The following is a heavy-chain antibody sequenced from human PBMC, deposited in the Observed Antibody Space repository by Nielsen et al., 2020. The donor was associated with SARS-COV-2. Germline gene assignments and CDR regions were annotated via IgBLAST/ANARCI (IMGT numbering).Heavy chain of an antibody. CDR2: INHSGST. CDR1: GGSFSGYY. V-gene: IGHV4-34*09. Sequence: SETLSLTCAVYGGSFSGYYWSWIRQPPGKGLEWIGEINHSGSTNYNPSLKSRVTISVDTSKNQFSLKLSSVTAADTAVYYCAREGGSYFDYWGQGTLVTVSS. CDR3: AREGGSYFDY. J-gene: IGHJ4*02. D-gene: IGHD3-10*01.